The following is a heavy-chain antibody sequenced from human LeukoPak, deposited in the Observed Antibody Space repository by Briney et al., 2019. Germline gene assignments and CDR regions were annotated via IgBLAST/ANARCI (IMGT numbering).Heavy chain of an antibody. CDR3: ARLRYYAMDV. V-gene: IGHV3-48*01. CDR2: ISSSSRTI. CDR1: GFTFSTYD. J-gene: IGHJ6*02. Sequence: PGGSLRLSCAASGFTFSTYDMNWVRQAPGKGLEWVSYISSSSRTISYAYSVKGRFTISRDNAKNSLYLQMNSLRAEDTAVYYCARLRYYAMDVWGQGTTVTASS.